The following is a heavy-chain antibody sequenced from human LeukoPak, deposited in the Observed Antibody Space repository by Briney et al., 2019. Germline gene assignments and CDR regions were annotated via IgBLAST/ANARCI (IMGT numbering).Heavy chain of an antibody. CDR3: ARGLVGDGYNLVDY. CDR1: GYSISSGYY. CDR2: IFHSGST. D-gene: IGHD5-24*01. J-gene: IGHJ4*02. V-gene: IGHV4-38-2*02. Sequence: SETLSLTCSVSGYSISSGYYWGWIRQPPGKGLEWIGSIFHSGSTYYNPSLKSRVTVSVDTSKNQFSLKLSSVTAADTAVYYCARGLVGDGYNLVDYWGQGALVTVSS.